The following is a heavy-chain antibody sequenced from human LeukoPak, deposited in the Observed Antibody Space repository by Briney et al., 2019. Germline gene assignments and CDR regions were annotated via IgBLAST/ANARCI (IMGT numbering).Heavy chain of an antibody. J-gene: IGHJ4*02. CDR3: ARDYCSGGSCYSAFDY. Sequence: ASVKVSCKASGYTFTSYGISWVRQAPGQGLEWMGWINPNSGGTNYAQKFQGRVTMTRDTSISTAYMELSRLRSDDTAVYYCARDYCSGGSCYSAFDYWGQGTLVTVSS. V-gene: IGHV1-2*02. CDR1: GYTFTSYG. D-gene: IGHD2-15*01. CDR2: INPNSGGT.